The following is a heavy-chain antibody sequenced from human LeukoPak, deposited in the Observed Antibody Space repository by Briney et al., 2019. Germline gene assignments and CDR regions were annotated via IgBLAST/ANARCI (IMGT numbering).Heavy chain of an antibody. CDR2: INPSGGST. J-gene: IGHJ4*02. CDR3: AREDSSGWYVFDY. D-gene: IGHD6-19*01. Sequence: GASVKVSCKASGYTFTSYYMHWVRQAPGQGLEWMGIINPSGGSTSYAQKFQGRVTMTRDTSTNTVYMELSSLRSGDTAVYYCAREDSSGWYVFDYWGQGTLVTVSS. V-gene: IGHV1-46*01. CDR1: GYTFTSYY.